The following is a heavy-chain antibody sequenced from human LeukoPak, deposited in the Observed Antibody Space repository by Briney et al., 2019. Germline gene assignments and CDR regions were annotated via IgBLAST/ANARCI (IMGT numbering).Heavy chain of an antibody. V-gene: IGHV3-74*01. CDR1: GFTFSTYW. D-gene: IGHD3-10*01. J-gene: IGHJ4*02. CDR2: INNDGSST. Sequence: GGPLRLSCAASGFTFSTYWMHWVRQAPGKGLVWVSRINNDGSSTIYADSVRGRFTISRDNAKNTLYLQMNGLRAEDTSVYFCARSSYPYFFDYWGQGALVTVSS. CDR3: ARSSYPYFFDY.